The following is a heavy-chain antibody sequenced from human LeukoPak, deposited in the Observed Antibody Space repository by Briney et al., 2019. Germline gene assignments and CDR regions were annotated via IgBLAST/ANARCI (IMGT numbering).Heavy chain of an antibody. Sequence: GASVKVSCKASGYTFTSYGISWVRQAPGEGLEWMGWISSYDGSTNYAQKFQDRVTVTTDTSTSTVYMELRSLRFDDTAVYYCARARLPNAYFDYWGQGTLVTVSS. CDR3: ARARLPNAYFDY. CDR1: GYTFTSYG. V-gene: IGHV1-18*01. J-gene: IGHJ4*02. D-gene: IGHD2-21*01. CDR2: ISSYDGST.